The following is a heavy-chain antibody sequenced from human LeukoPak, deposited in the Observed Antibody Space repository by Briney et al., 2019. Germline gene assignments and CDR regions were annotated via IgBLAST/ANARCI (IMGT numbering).Heavy chain of an antibody. Sequence: PSETLSLTCTVSGGPIFSSPFYWGWIRQPPGKGLEWIASVYYNGITYYNPSLKSRVTISEDTSKNQFALKVTSVTAADTAIYYCARLMTTVATWGQGTLVTVSS. J-gene: IGHJ4*02. CDR2: VYYNGIT. D-gene: IGHD4-11*01. CDR3: ARLMTTVAT. V-gene: IGHV4-39*01. CDR1: GGPIFSSPFY.